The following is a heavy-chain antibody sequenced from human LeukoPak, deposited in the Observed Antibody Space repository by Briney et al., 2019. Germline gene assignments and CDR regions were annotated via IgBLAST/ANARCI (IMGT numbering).Heavy chain of an antibody. V-gene: IGHV1-46*01. CDR3: ARLKGGSGRAAFDV. J-gene: IGHJ3*01. CDR1: GYTFTKYY. CDR2: INPSGGYT. Sequence: GALVKVSCKASGYTFTKYYMHWVRQAPGEGPEWMGIINPSGGYTAYAQRFQGRVTMTSDTSTSTVYMELSSLRSEDTAVYFCARLKGGSGRAAFDVWGQGTMVTVSS. D-gene: IGHD6-19*01.